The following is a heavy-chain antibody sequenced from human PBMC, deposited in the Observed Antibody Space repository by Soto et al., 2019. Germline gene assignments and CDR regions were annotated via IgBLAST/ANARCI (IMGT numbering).Heavy chain of an antibody. Sequence: GGSLRLSCAASGFTFSSYAMRWVRQAPGKGLEWVAVISYDGSNKYYADSVKGRFTISRDNSKNTLYLQMNSLRAEDTAVYYCARDHSAIDAFDIWGQGTMVTVSS. D-gene: IGHD6-13*01. CDR1: GFTFSSYA. V-gene: IGHV3-30-3*01. CDR2: ISYDGSNK. J-gene: IGHJ3*02. CDR3: ARDHSAIDAFDI.